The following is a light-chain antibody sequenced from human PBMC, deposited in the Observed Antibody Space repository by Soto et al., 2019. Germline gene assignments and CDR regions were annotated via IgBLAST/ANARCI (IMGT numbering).Light chain of an antibody. J-gene: IGKJ2*01. CDR3: RQYGSSPLYT. Sequence: EIVLTQSPGTLSLSPGERATLSCRASQSVSSSFLAWYQQKAGQAPRLLIYGASSTATGLPDRFSGSGSGTDFTLTISRREPEDFAVYYCRQYGSSPLYTFGQGTKLEIK. V-gene: IGKV3-20*01. CDR2: GAS. CDR1: QSVSSSF.